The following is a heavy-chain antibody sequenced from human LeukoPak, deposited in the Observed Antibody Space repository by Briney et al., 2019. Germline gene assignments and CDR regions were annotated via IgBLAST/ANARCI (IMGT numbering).Heavy chain of an antibody. CDR3: AKASSSSYLNTFAY. Sequence: GGSLRLSCAASGFTFSSYAMSWVRQAPGKGLEWVSVISGSGGSTHYADSVKGRFTISRDNSKNTLYLQMNSLRAEDTAVYYCAKASSSSYLNTFAYWGKEPLATVSS. CDR2: ISGSGGST. CDR1: GFTFSSYA. D-gene: IGHD6-13*01. J-gene: IGHJ4*02. V-gene: IGHV3-23*01.